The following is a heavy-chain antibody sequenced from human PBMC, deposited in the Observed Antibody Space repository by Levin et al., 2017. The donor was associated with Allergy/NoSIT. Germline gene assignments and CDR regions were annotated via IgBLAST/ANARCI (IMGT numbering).Heavy chain of an antibody. Sequence: LSLTCAASGFTFSSYAMSWVRQAPGKGLEWVSAISGSGGSTYYADSVKGRFTISRDNSKNTLYLQMNSLRAEDTAVYYCAKDRHDFWSGYSFDYWGQGTLVTVSS. D-gene: IGHD3-3*01. CDR3: AKDRHDFWSGYSFDY. J-gene: IGHJ4*02. CDR1: GFTFSSYA. V-gene: IGHV3-23*01. CDR2: ISGSGGST.